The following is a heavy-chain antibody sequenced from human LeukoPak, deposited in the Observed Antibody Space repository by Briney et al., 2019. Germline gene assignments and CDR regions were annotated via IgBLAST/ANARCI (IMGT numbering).Heavy chain of an antibody. Sequence: ASVKVSCTASGYTFTGYYMRWVRQAPGQGLEWMGWINPNSGGTNYAQKFQGRVTMTRDTSISTAYMELSRLRSDDTAVYYCARVSVEMATTYYYYYMDVWGKGTTVTVSS. CDR3: ARVSVEMATTYYYYYMDV. CDR2: INPNSGGT. V-gene: IGHV1-2*02. CDR1: GYTFTGYY. J-gene: IGHJ6*03. D-gene: IGHD5-24*01.